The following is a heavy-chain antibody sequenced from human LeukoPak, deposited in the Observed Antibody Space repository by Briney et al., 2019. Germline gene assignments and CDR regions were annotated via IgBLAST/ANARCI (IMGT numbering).Heavy chain of an antibody. V-gene: IGHV3-21*01. Sequence: GGSLRLSCAASGFTFSSYSMNWVRQAPGKGLEWVSSISSSSSYIYYADSVKGRFTISRDNAKNSLYLQMNSLRAEDTAVYYRARGRMITFGGVIPSFDYWGQGTLVTVSS. CDR1: GFTFSSYS. J-gene: IGHJ4*02. D-gene: IGHD3-16*02. CDR2: ISSSSSYI. CDR3: ARGRMITFGGVIPSFDY.